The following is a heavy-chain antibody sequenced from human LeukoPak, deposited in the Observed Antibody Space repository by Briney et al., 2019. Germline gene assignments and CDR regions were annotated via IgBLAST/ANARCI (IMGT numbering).Heavy chain of an antibody. CDR1: EFTFVRYA. CDR2: ISSSSFKI. V-gene: IGHV3-48*04. CDR3: VRDPSYGSSWYYYMDV. D-gene: IGHD6-13*01. J-gene: IGHJ6*03. Sequence: GGSLRLSCAASEFTFVRYAMNWVRQAPGKGLEWVSYISSSSFKIGYADSVKGRFTISRDTSKDSLYLQMDSLRVEDTAVYYCVRDPSYGSSWYYYMDVWGKGTTVTVSS.